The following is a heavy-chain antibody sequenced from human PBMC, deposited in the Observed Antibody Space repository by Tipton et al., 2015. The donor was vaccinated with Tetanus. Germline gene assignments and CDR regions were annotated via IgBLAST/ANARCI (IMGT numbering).Heavy chain of an antibody. CDR1: GASISSGSYY. Sequence: TLSLTCTVSGASISSGSYYWNWIRQHPGKGLEWIGYIHYSGSTYYNPSLKSRVIISVDTSKNQLSLKLTSVTAADTAVYYCARDGGDGSGYSYLQDWGQGILVTASS. V-gene: IGHV4-31*03. J-gene: IGHJ1*01. CDR2: IHYSGST. D-gene: IGHD3-22*01. CDR3: ARDGGDGSGYSYLQD.